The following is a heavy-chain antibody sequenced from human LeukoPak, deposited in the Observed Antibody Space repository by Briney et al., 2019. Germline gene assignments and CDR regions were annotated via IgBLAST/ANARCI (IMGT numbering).Heavy chain of an antibody. Sequence: GGSLILSCAASGFTFTNYAMSWVRQAPGKGLEWVSGISIGGENKFYADSVKGRFTISRDNSKNTLYLQMNSLRAEDTAVYYCAKDPSHYDFWSGSNRDYWGQGTLVTVSS. V-gene: IGHV3-23*01. CDR3: AKDPSHYDFWSGSNRDY. CDR1: GFTFTNYA. D-gene: IGHD3-3*01. CDR2: ISIGGENK. J-gene: IGHJ4*02.